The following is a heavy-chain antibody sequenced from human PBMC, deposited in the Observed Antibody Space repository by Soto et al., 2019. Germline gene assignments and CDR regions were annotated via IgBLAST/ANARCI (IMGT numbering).Heavy chain of an antibody. CDR2: ISSSGTTM. J-gene: IGHJ6*02. V-gene: IGHV3-11*01. CDR3: AKDTTAPSDYYYGMDV. D-gene: IGHD2-2*01. CDR1: GFTLTDHY. Sequence: GGSLRLSCAASGFTLTDHYITWIRQAPGKGLERVSYISSSGTTMYYADSVKGRFTIYRDNTKNSLYLQMNSLRADDTALYYCAKDTTAPSDYYYGMDVWGQGTTVTVSS.